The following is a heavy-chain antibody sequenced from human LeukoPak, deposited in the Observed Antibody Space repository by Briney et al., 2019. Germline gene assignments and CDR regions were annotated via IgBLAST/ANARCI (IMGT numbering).Heavy chain of an antibody. Sequence: GGSLRLSCAASGFTFSSYSMNWVRQAPGKGLEWVSSISSSSSYIYYADSVKGRFTISRDNAKNSLYLQMNSLRAEDTAVYYCARLGPASSGWPESFDYWGQGTLVTVSS. CDR2: ISSSSSYI. J-gene: IGHJ4*02. V-gene: IGHV3-21*04. CDR1: GFTFSSYS. D-gene: IGHD6-19*01. CDR3: ARLGPASSGWPESFDY.